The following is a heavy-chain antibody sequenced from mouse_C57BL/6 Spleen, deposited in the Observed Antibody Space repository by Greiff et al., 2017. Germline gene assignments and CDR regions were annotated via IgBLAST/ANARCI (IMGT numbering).Heavy chain of an antibody. V-gene: IGHV5-9*01. CDR3: ARGGYFDY. CDR2: ISGGGGNT. Sequence: EVQVVESGGGLVKPGGSLKLSCAASGFTFSSYTMSWVRQTPEKRLEWVATISGGGGNTYYPDSVKGRFTISSDNAKNTLYLQMSSLRSEDTALYYCARGGYFDYWGQGTTLTVSS. CDR1: GFTFSSYT. J-gene: IGHJ2*01.